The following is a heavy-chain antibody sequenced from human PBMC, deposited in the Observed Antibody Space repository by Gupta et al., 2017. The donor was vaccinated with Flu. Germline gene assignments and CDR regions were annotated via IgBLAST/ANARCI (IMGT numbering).Heavy chain of an antibody. J-gene: IGHJ4*02. D-gene: IGHD3-10*01. V-gene: IGHV4-39*01. CDR1: SGSISSSTYI. CDR3: ARHFSASAGGWYFDY. Sequence: QHLQESGPGLVKPSETLSLTCTVSSGSISSSTYIWGWIRQPPGKGLEWIANIYHSGNTYYNPSLKSRVTMSVDTSKNQFSLKLTSVTAADTAVYYCARHFSASAGGWYFDYWGQGTLVTVSS. CDR2: IYHSGNT.